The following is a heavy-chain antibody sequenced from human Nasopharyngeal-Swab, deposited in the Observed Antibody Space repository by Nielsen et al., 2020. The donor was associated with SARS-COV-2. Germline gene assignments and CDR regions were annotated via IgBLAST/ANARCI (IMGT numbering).Heavy chain of an antibody. CDR3: ARDRGGSHFDY. CDR2: ISYDGSNK. V-gene: IGHV3-30-3*01. J-gene: IGHJ4*02. CDR1: GFTFSSYA. Sequence: GGSLRLSCAASGFTFSSYAMHWVRQAPGKGLEWVAVISYDGSNKYYADSVKGRFTISRDNSKNTLYLQMNSLRAEDTAVYYCARDRGGSHFDYWGQGTLVTVSS. D-gene: IGHD1-26*01.